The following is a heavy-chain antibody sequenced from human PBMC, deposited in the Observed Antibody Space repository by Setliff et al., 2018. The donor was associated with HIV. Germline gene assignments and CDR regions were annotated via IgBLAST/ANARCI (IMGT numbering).Heavy chain of an antibody. J-gene: IGHJ4*02. CDR1: GGTFSSYA. CDR2: IIPILGVA. V-gene: IGHV1-69*10. D-gene: IGHD1-26*01. Sequence: SVKVSCKPSGGTFSSYAITWVRQAPGQGLEWMGGIIPILGVANYAQKFQGRVTITADKSTTTAYMELSSLRSEDTAVYYCARAIAWGGSYWNFDYWGQGTLVTVSS. CDR3: ARAIAWGGSYWNFDY.